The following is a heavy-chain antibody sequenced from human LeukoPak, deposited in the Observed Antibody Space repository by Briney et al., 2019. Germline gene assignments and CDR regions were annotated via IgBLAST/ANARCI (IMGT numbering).Heavy chain of an antibody. CDR1: GDSISSSGYY. CDR3: ARPTTGPATQGYDS. V-gene: IGHV4-39*01. D-gene: IGHD1-1*01. J-gene: IGHJ4*02. CDR2: IYYRGNT. Sequence: PSETLSLTCTVSGDSISSSGYYWGWIRQPPGRGLEWIGSIYYRGNTYHNPSLKSRVTISVDTSKNQFSLSVISVTAADTAVYFCARPTTGPATQGYDSWGQGILVTVAS.